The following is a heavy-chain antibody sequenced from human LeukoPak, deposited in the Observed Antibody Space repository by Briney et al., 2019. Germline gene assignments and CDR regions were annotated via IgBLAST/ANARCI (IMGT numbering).Heavy chain of an antibody. CDR3: TSLVGPPTS. J-gene: IGHJ5*02. CDR2: DKSKRDGETT. Sequence: GGSLRLSRAGSGFNFQYELMPWVRQAPGKGPEWVGRDKSKRDGETTDYTTLVKSRFSISRDDSKNTVYLQVNSLRTKDTAVSYRTSLVGPPTSLGQGTLVAVSS. D-gene: IGHD1-26*01. V-gene: IGHV3-15*01. CDR1: GFNFQYEL.